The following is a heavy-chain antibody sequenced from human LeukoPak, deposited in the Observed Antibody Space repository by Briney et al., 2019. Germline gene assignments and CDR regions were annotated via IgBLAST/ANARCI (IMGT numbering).Heavy chain of an antibody. V-gene: IGHV7-4-1*02. D-gene: IGHD6-19*01. CDR3: ARARSGWPHDAFDI. Sequence: GASVTVSCKASGYTFTSYAMNWVRQAPGQGLEWMGWINTNTGNPTYAQGFIGRFVFSLDTSVSTAYLQISSVKAEDTAVYYCARARSGWPHDAFDIWGQGTMVTVSS. CDR2: INTNTGNP. CDR1: GYTFTSYA. J-gene: IGHJ3*02.